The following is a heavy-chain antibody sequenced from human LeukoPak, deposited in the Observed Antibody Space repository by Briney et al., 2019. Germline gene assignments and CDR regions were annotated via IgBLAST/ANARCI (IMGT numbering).Heavy chain of an antibody. CDR3: ARDEYSYGYNY. Sequence: GGSLRLSCAASGFTFSSYGMSWVRQAPGQGLEWVANIKQDGSEKYYVDSGQGRFTISRDNAKNALYLQMNSLRAEDTAVYYCARDEYSYGYNYWGQGTLVTVSS. D-gene: IGHD5-18*01. J-gene: IGHJ4*02. CDR1: GFTFSSYG. CDR2: IKQDGSEK. V-gene: IGHV3-7*03.